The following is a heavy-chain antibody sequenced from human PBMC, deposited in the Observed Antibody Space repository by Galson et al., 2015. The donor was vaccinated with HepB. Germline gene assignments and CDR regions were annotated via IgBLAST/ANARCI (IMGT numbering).Heavy chain of an antibody. V-gene: IGHV3-23*01. CDR1: GFTFSSYA. CDR3: AKLTGTTDYYGSGSYFPYYFDY. CDR2: ISGSGGST. J-gene: IGHJ4*02. D-gene: IGHD3-10*01. Sequence: SLRLSCAASGFTFSSYAMSWVRQAPGKGLEWVSAISGSGGSTYYADSVKGRFTISRDNSKNTLYLQMNSLRAEDTAVYYCAKLTGTTDYYGSGSYFPYYFDYWGQGTLVTVSS.